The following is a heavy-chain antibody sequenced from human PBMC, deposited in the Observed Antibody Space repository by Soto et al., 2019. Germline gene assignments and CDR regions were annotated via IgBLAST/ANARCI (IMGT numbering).Heavy chain of an antibody. CDR2: ISAYNGNT. D-gene: IGHD6-6*01. Sequence: QVQLVQSGAEVKKPGASVKVSCKASGYTFTSYGISWVRQAPGQGLEWMGWISAYNGNTNYAQKPQGRVTMTTDPSTSTADRELRSLRSDATAVYYCARVASSSSRDSWFDPWGQGSLVTVSS. CDR1: GYTFTSYG. V-gene: IGHV1-18*01. J-gene: IGHJ5*02. CDR3: ARVASSSSRDSWFDP.